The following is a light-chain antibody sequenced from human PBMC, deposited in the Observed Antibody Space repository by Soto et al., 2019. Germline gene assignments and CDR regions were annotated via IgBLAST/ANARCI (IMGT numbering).Light chain of an antibody. CDR2: AAS. J-gene: IGKJ5*01. CDR3: QQSYSSPQT. V-gene: IGKV1-39*01. Sequence: DIQMTQSPSSLSASVEDRVIITCRASQSISNHLNWYQQKPGKAPKLLIFAASRLQSGVPSRFSGSRSGPDFTLTISSLQPEDFATYYCQQSYSSPQTFGQGTRMEIK. CDR1: QSISNH.